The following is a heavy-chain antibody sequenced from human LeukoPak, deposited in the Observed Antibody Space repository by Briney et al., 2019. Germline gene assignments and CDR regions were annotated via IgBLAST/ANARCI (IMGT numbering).Heavy chain of an antibody. Sequence: PSETLSLTCTVSGGSLSNYYWSWVRQPAGKGLEWIGRIYGSGITDYNASLRSRVTMSIDKSQNQFSLKLTSVTAADTALYYCAKDLWGFVEVAAILDYWGQGTLVTVSS. CDR3: AKDLWGFVEVAAILDY. J-gene: IGHJ4*02. D-gene: IGHD2-15*01. CDR2: IYGSGIT. CDR1: GGSLSNYY. V-gene: IGHV4-4*07.